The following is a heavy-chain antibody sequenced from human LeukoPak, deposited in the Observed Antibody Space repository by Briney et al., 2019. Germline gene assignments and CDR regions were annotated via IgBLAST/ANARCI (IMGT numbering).Heavy chain of an antibody. D-gene: IGHD2-15*01. CDR2: ISDNGLRT. CDR3: ARDRIGKYSIDY. V-gene: IGHV3-33*08. J-gene: IGHJ4*02. CDR1: GFTFSNLG. Sequence: SGGSLRLSCAASGFTFSNLGLNWVRQAPGKGLEWVAFISDNGLRTYYLESVKGLFTISRDDSKNTLYLQMNSLRVEDTAVYYCARDRIGKYSIDYWGQGTLVTVSS.